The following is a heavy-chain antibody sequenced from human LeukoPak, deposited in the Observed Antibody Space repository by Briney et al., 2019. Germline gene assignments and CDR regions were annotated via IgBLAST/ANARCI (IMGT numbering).Heavy chain of an antibody. D-gene: IGHD3-10*01. CDR3: ARHGAWDYGSGSYQAVYYFDY. Sequence: PSETLSLTCTVSGGSISSSSYYWGWIRQPPGKGLEWIGSISYSGSTYYNPSLKSRVTISVDTSKNQFSLKLSSVTAADTAVYYCARHGAWDYGSGSYQAVYYFDYWGQGTLVTVSS. V-gene: IGHV4-39*01. J-gene: IGHJ4*02. CDR1: GGSISSSSYY. CDR2: ISYSGST.